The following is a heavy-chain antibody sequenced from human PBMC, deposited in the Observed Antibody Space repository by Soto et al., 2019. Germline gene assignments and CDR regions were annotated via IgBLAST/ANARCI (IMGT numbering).Heavy chain of an antibody. CDR1: GGSISSGSYY. CDR2: IYYSGST. J-gene: IGHJ4*02. CDR3: ARSREGSGGDCYFDY. D-gene: IGHD2-21*02. V-gene: IGHV4-61*01. Sequence: SETLSLTCTVSGGSISSGSYYWGWIRQPPGKGLEWIGYIYYSGSTNYNPSLKSRVTISVDTSKNQFSLKLSSVTAADTAVYYCARSREGSGGDCYFDYWGQGTLVTVSS.